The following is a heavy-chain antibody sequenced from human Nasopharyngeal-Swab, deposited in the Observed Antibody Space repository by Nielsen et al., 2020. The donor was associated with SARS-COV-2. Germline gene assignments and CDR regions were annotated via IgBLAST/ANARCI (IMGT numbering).Heavy chain of an antibody. CDR2: IKQDGSEK. CDR1: GFTFRSYW. V-gene: IGHV3-7*01. Sequence: GESLKISCAASGFTFRSYWMSWVRQAPGKGLEWVANIKQDGSEKYYVDSVKGRFTISRDNAKKSLYLQMNSLRAEDTAVYYCASLTYYYDSSGLDYWGQGTLVTGSS. J-gene: IGHJ4*02. CDR3: ASLTYYYDSSGLDY. D-gene: IGHD3-22*01.